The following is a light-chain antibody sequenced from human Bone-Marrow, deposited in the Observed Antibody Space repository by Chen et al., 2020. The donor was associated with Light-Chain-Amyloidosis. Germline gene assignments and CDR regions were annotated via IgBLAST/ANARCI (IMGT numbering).Light chain of an antibody. J-gene: IGLJ3*02. Sequence: SYVLTQPSSVSVAPGQKATIACGGNNIGSTSVHWYQQTPGQAPLLAVYDDSDRPSGIPERLSGSNSGNTATLTISRVEAGDEADYYCQVWDRSSDRPVFGGGTKLTVL. V-gene: IGLV3-21*02. CDR3: QVWDRSSDRPV. CDR1: NIGSTS. CDR2: DDS.